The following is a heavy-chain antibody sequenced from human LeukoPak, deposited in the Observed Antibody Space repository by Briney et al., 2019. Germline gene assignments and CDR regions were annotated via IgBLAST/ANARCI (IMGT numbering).Heavy chain of an antibody. D-gene: IGHD2/OR15-2a*01. J-gene: IGHJ4*02. CDR2: ITASGART. Sequence: GGSLRLSCVGSGFTFSNYAMTWVRQAPGKGLEWVSAITASGARTYYADSLKGRFTISRDNSKDTLSLQINGLRDEDTAIYYCARGRSTTTTLPDYWGQGTPVTVSS. CDR3: ARGRSTTTTLPDY. CDR1: GFTFSNYA. V-gene: IGHV3-23*01.